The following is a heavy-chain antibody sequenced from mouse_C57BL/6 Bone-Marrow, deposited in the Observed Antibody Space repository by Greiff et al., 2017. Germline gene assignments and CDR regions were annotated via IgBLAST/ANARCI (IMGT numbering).Heavy chain of an antibody. Sequence: DVKLQESGGGLVKPGGSLKLSCAASGFTFSSYAMSWVRQTPEKRLEWVATISDGGSYTYYPDNVKGRFTISRDNAKNNLYLQMSHLKSEDTAMYYCARDLDWVYAMDYWGQGTSVTVSS. V-gene: IGHV5-4*01. CDR3: ARDLDWVYAMDY. CDR1: GFTFSSYA. CDR2: ISDGGSYT. J-gene: IGHJ4*01. D-gene: IGHD4-1*01.